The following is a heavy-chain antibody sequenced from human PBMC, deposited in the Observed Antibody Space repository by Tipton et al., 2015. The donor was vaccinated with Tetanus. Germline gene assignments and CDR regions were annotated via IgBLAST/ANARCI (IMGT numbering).Heavy chain of an antibody. CDR3: TKDVGIVLFDY. CDR1: GFTFGHYG. V-gene: IGHV3-49*03. D-gene: IGHD2-8*01. J-gene: IGHJ4*02. CDR2: IRSKAYGGTT. Sequence: SLRLSCAASGFTFGHYGLSRFRQAPGKGPEWVGFIRSKAYGGTTDYAASVIGRFTISRDDSKSFVYLQMNSLKTEDTGVYYCTKDVGIVLFDYWGQGTLVTVSS.